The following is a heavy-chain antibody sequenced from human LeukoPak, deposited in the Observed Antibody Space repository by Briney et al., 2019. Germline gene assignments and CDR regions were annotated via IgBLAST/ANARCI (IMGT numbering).Heavy chain of an antibody. Sequence: GGSLRLSCAASGFTFSSYGMSWVRQAPGKGLEWVSAISGSGGSTYYADSVKGRFTISRDNSKNTLYLQMNSLRAEDTAVYYCARDGQNYYDSSGYGYFDYWGQGTLVTVSS. CDR1: GFTFSSYG. CDR3: ARDGQNYYDSSGYGYFDY. V-gene: IGHV3-23*01. D-gene: IGHD3-22*01. CDR2: ISGSGGST. J-gene: IGHJ4*02.